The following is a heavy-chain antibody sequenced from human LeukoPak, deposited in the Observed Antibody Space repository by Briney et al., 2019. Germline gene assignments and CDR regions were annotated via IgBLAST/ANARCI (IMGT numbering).Heavy chain of an antibody. Sequence: ASVKVSCKASGYTCTGYYMHWVRQAPGQGLEWMGRINPNSGGTNYAQKFQGRVTTTRDTSISTAYMELSRLRSDDTAVYYCARGGIFGVALYYFDYWGQGTLVTVSS. CDR1: GYTCTGYY. D-gene: IGHD3-3*01. J-gene: IGHJ4*02. CDR3: ARGGIFGVALYYFDY. V-gene: IGHV1-2*06. CDR2: INPNSGGT.